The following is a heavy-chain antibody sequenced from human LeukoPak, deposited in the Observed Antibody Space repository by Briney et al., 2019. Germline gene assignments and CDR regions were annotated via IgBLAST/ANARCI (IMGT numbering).Heavy chain of an antibody. V-gene: IGHV4-4*02. CDR3: ARHGGHYQSDD. J-gene: IGHJ4*02. CDR1: GGSITSNH. D-gene: IGHD2-21*01. CDR2: VHHSGGT. Sequence: SETLSLTCTVSGGSITSNHWSWVRQPPGKGLEWIGQVHHSGGTSYNPSLRSRVTISIDKSENQFSLKLNSVTAADTAVYYCARHGGHYQSDDWGQGALVTVSS.